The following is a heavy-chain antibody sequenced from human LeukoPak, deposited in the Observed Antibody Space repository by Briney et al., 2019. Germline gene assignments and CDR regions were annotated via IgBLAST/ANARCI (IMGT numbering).Heavy chain of an antibody. D-gene: IGHD4-17*01. CDR1: GFTFSSYW. Sequence: PGGSLRLSCAASGFTFSSYWMSWVRQAPGKGLEWVAVTWYDGSNKYYADSVKGRFTISRDNSKNTLYLQMNSLRAEDTAVYYCAKDVDYGDYGDYFDYWGQGTLVTVSS. CDR3: AKDVDYGDYGDYFDY. V-gene: IGHV3-30*02. J-gene: IGHJ4*02. CDR2: TWYDGSNK.